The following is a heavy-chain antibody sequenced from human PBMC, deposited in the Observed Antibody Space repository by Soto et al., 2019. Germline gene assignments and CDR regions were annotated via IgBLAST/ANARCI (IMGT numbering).Heavy chain of an antibody. CDR3: ARAQPVVPAAIQDRRAFDI. Sequence: QVQLQESGPGLVKPSQTLSLTCTVSGGSISSGGYYWSWIRQHPGKGLEWIGYIYYSGSTYYNPSLKSLVTISVDTSKNQFSLKLSSVPAADTAVYYCARAQPVVPAAIQDRRAFDIWGQGTMVTDSS. CDR1: GGSISSGGYY. V-gene: IGHV4-31*01. J-gene: IGHJ3*02. D-gene: IGHD2-2*02. CDR2: IYYSGST.